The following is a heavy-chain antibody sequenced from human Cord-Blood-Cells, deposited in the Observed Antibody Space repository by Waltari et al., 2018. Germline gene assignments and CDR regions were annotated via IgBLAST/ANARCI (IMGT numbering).Heavy chain of an antibody. CDR1: GYPFTTYY. CDR3: ARDSSSWYGGGAFDI. CDR2: INPSGGST. J-gene: IGHJ3*02. Sequence: QVQLVQSGAEGKKPGASVKVSCKASGYPFTTYYLPCVRQAPGQGLEWMGIINPSGGSTSYAQKFQGRVTMTRDTSTSTVYMELSSLRSEDTAVYYCARDSSSWYGGGAFDIWGQGTMVTVSS. D-gene: IGHD6-13*01. V-gene: IGHV1-46*01.